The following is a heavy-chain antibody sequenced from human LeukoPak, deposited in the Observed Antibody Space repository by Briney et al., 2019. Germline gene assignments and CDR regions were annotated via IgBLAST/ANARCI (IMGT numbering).Heavy chain of an antibody. Sequence: ASVKVSCKASGGTFSSYAISWVRQAPGQGLEWMGGIIPIFGTANYAQKFQGRVTITADESTSTAYMELSSLRSEDTAVYYCARDLCSGGSCYWDYYYGMDVWGQGTTVTVSS. CDR3: ARDLCSGGSCYWDYYYGMDV. CDR2: IIPIFGTA. V-gene: IGHV1-69*01. J-gene: IGHJ6*02. CDR1: GGTFSSYA. D-gene: IGHD2-15*01.